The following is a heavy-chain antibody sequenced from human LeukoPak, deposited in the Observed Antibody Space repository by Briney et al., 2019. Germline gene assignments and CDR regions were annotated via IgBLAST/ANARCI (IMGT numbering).Heavy chain of an antibody. D-gene: IGHD3-16*02. V-gene: IGHV1-3*01. CDR2: ISAGNGNT. Sequence: GASVKVSCKASGYTFTSYAMHWVRQAPGQRLEWMGWISAGNGNTKYSQKFQGRVTITRDTSASTAYMELSSLRSEDTAVYYCARRGGYHSDAFDIWGQGTMVTVSS. CDR1: GYTFTSYA. J-gene: IGHJ3*02. CDR3: ARRGGYHSDAFDI.